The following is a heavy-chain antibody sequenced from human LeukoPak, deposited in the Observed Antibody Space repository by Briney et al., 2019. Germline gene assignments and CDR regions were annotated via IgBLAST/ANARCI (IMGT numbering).Heavy chain of an antibody. CDR1: GFTFDDYA. D-gene: IGHD1-26*01. CDR2: ISWNSGTI. Sequence: GGSLRLSCAASGFTFDDYAMHWVRRAPGKGLGWGSGISWNSGTIRYAGSVTGRLTTPTDNAKTSMYLQMHSLRAEYTALYDCARELVGAHDAFAIWGQGTMVTVSS. J-gene: IGHJ3*02. CDR3: ARELVGAHDAFAI. V-gene: IGHV3-9*01.